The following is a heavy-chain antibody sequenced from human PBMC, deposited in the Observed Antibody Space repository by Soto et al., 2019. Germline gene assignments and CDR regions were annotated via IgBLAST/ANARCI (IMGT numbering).Heavy chain of an antibody. D-gene: IGHD3-22*01. Sequence: QVQLVQAGAAVKKPGASVQVSCKASGYTFTSYDINGVRQATGQGLEWMGWMNTNRGNTAYAQKVQGIVTMTRNTSISTAYMELSSLRSEDTAVYYGAREKVSSGYPDGGQGTLVTVAS. J-gene: IGHJ4*02. CDR1: GYTFTSYD. CDR3: AREKVSSGYPD. CDR2: MNTNRGNT. V-gene: IGHV1-8*01.